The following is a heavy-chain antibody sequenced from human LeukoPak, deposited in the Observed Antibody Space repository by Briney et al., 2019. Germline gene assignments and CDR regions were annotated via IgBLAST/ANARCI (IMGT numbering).Heavy chain of an antibody. D-gene: IGHD1-26*01. Sequence: GGSLRLSCAVSGLTVSNNYMSWVRQAPGKGLEWVSVIYSGGSTYYAGSVKGRFTISRDNSKNTVYLQMNSLRDEDTAVCYCARSVGYWGQGTLVTVSS. CDR3: ARSVGY. CDR2: IYSGGST. V-gene: IGHV3-53*01. CDR1: GLTVSNNY. J-gene: IGHJ4*02.